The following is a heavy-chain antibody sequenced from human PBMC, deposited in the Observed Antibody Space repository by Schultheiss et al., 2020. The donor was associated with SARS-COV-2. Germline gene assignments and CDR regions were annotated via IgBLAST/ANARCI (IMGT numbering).Heavy chain of an antibody. CDR1: GGSISSSSYY. V-gene: IGHV4-39*01. CDR2: IYYSGST. D-gene: IGHD3-3*01. J-gene: IGHJ5*02. CDR3: ARAYVGITIFGVVIRGRFDP. Sequence: SETLSLTCTVSGGSISSSSYYWGWIRQPPGKGLEWIGSIYYSGSTYYNPSLKSRVTISVDTSKNQLSLELRSVTAADTAVYYCARAYVGITIFGVVIRGRFDPWGQGTLVTVSS.